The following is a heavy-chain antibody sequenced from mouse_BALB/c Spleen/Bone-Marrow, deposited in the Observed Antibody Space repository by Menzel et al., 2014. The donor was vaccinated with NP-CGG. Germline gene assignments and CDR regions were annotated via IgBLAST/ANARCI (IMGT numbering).Heavy chain of an antibody. CDR3: ASYYYGSSSFAY. J-gene: IGHJ3*01. V-gene: IGHV14-3*02. Sequence: VHVKQSGAELVKPGASVKLSCTASGFNIKDTYMHWVKQRPEQGLEWIGRIDPASGNTKYDPKFQGKATITADTSSNTAYLQLSSLTSEDTAVYYCASYYYGSSSFAYWGQGTMVTVSA. D-gene: IGHD1-1*01. CDR2: IDPASGNT. CDR1: GFNIKDTY.